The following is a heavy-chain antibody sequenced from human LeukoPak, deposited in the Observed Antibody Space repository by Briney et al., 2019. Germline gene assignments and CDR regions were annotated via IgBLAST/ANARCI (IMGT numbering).Heavy chain of an antibody. CDR3: ARDILATSIAAPYY. Sequence: PSETLSLTCTVSGGSISSSTYYWGWIRQPPGKGLEWIGSIFYSGRTYYNPSLKSRVTMSVDTSKNQFSLRLSSVNAADTAVYYCARDILATSIAAPYYWGQGALVTVSS. CDR2: IFYSGRT. D-gene: IGHD6-13*01. V-gene: IGHV4-39*07. CDR1: GGSISSSTYY. J-gene: IGHJ4*02.